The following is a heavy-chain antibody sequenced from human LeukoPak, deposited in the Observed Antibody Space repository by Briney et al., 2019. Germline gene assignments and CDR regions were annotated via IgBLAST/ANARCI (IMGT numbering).Heavy chain of an antibody. CDR3: ARQARGGASLDP. J-gene: IGHJ5*02. Sequence: KPSETLSLTCAVYGGSFSGYYWSWIRQPPGKGLEWIGEINHSGSTNYTPSLKSRVTISVDTSKNPFSLKLSSVTAADTAVYYCARQARGGASLDPWGQGTLVTVSS. CDR1: GGSFSGYY. CDR2: INHSGST. V-gene: IGHV4-34*01. D-gene: IGHD2-21*01.